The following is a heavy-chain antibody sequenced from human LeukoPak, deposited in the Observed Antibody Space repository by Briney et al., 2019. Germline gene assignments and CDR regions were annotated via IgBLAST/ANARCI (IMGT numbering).Heavy chain of an antibody. Sequence: SETLSLTCTVPGGSISPYFWSWFRQPPAKGLEWIGYISYTGSTIYSPSLKSRVTISVDTSKNQFSLQLTSVTAADTAVYYCARDDYWGVTNFDPWGQGTLVTVSS. CDR2: ISYTGST. CDR1: GGSISPYF. V-gene: IGHV4-59*01. J-gene: IGHJ5*02. D-gene: IGHD3-10*01. CDR3: ARDDYWGVTNFDP.